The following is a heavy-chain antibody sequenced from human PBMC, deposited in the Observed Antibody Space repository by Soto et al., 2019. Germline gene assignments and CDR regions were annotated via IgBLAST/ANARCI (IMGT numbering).Heavy chain of an antibody. Sequence: PSETLSLSCAVYGGSFSGYYWSWIRQPPRKGLEWIGEINHSGGSNYNPSLKSRVTISADTSKNQFSLQLSSVTAADTAVYYCARGRYYYDSSGPQRNWFDPWGQGTLVTVSS. D-gene: IGHD3-22*01. CDR1: GGSFSGYY. CDR3: ARGRYYYDSSGPQRNWFDP. CDR2: INHSGGS. V-gene: IGHV4-34*01. J-gene: IGHJ5*02.